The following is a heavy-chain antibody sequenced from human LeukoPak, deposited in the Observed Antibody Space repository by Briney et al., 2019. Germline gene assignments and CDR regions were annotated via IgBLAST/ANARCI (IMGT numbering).Heavy chain of an antibody. CDR2: ISYDGSNK. Sequence: GGSLRLSCAASGFTFSSYSMNWVRQAPGKGLEWVAVISYDGSNKYYADSVKGRFTISRDNSKNTLYLQMNSLRAEDTAVYYCAKDLGARDTIFGVVTTLDYWGQGTLVTVSS. V-gene: IGHV3-30*18. J-gene: IGHJ4*02. CDR1: GFTFSSYS. D-gene: IGHD3-3*01. CDR3: AKDLGARDTIFGVVTTLDY.